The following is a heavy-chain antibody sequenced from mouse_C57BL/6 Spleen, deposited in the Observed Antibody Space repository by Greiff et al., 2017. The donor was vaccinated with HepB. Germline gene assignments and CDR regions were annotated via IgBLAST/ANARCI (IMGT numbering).Heavy chain of an antibody. V-gene: IGHV1S81*02. CDR3: ARIKKIVATYFDY. Sequence: VQLQESGAELVKAGASVKMSCKASGYTFTSYWMHWVKQRLGQGLEWFAETNPTNGRTYYNEKFKSKATLTVDKSSSTAYMLLIGPTFEDSAVYYGARIKKIVATYFDYWGQGTTLVVSS. CDR2: TNPTNGRT. CDR1: GYTFTSYW. J-gene: IGHJ2*01. D-gene: IGHD1-1*01.